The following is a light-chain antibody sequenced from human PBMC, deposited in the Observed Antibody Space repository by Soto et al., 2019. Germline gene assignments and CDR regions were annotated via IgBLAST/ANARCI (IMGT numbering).Light chain of an antibody. CDR3: QQRDIWPWT. J-gene: IGKJ1*01. CDR1: QSVNRY. Sequence: EIGATSGPAADSLTPGERGALSEWASQSVNRYLVWYQQKPGQAPRLLMYDASKRATGIPARFSGSGSGTDFTLTISSLEPEDFAVYYCQQRDIWPWTFGQGTKVDI. CDR2: DAS. V-gene: IGKV3-11*01.